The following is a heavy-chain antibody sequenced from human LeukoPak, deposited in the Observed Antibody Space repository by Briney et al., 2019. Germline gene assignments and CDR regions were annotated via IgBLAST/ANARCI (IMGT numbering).Heavy chain of an antibody. J-gene: IGHJ4*02. V-gene: IGHV3-74*01. CDR3: AKDTSSIVGDAFDY. Sequence: GGSLRLSCAASGFTFSSYWMRWVRQAPGKGLVWVSRINSDGSSTSYADSVKGRFTISRDNTKNSLYLQMNSLRAEDTALYYCAKDTSSIVGDAFDYWGQGTLVTVSS. CDR2: INSDGSST. CDR1: GFTFSSYW. D-gene: IGHD1-26*01.